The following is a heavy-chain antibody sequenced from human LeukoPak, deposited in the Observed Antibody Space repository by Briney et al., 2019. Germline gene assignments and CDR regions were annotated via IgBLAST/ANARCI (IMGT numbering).Heavy chain of an antibody. Sequence: GGSLRLSCAASGFSFAKALMNWVRRAPGKGLEWVGRIKSKADGGTTDYAAAVKGRFIISRDDSKNTLYLEMDSLKIEDTAVYYCTKDEGGGNPFDDWGQGTLVTVSS. J-gene: IGHJ4*02. CDR1: GFSFAKAL. D-gene: IGHD4-23*01. V-gene: IGHV3-15*01. CDR3: TKDEGGGNPFDD. CDR2: IKSKADGGTT.